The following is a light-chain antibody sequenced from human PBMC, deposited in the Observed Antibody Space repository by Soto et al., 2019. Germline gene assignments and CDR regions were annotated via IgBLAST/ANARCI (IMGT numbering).Light chain of an antibody. J-gene: IGKJ2*01. CDR2: GAS. CDR1: QSVSSN. CDR3: QQYGDWPPET. Sequence: EIVMTQSPATLSVSPGERATLSCRASQSVSSNLAWYQQKPGQAPRLLIYGASTRATGIPARFSGSGSGTEFTLTISSLQSEDHAVYYCQQYGDWPPETFGQGTKVEI. V-gene: IGKV3-15*01.